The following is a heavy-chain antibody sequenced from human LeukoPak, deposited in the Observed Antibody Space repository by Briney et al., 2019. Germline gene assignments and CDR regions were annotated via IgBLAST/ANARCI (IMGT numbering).Heavy chain of an antibody. J-gene: IGHJ4*02. CDR3: ARGSVFGVVIITH. Sequence: SVKVSCKASGGTFSSYTISWVRQAPGQGLEWMGRIIPILGIANYAQKFQGRVTITTDKSTSTAYMELSSLRSEDTAVYYCARGSVFGVVIITHWGQGTLVTVSS. CDR1: GGTFSSYT. CDR2: IIPILGIA. V-gene: IGHV1-69*02. D-gene: IGHD3-3*01.